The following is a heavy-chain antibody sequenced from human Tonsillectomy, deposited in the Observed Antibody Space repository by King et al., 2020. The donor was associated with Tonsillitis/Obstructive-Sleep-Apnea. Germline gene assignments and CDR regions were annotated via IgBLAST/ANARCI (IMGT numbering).Heavy chain of an antibody. D-gene: IGHD6-13*01. CDR2: IYPGDSDT. V-gene: IGHV5-51*01. CDR1: GYSFTSYW. J-gene: IGHJ6*03. Sequence: QLVQSGAEVKKPGESLKISCKGSGYSFTSYWIGWVRQMPGKGLEWMGIIYPGDSDTRYSPTFQGQVTISADKSISTAYLQWSSLKASYTAMYYCARQGAVGTVADYYYYMDVWGKGTTVTVSS. CDR3: ARQGAVGTVADYYYYMDV.